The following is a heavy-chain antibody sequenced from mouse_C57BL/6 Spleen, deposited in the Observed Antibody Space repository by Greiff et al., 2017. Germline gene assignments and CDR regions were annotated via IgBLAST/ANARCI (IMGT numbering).Heavy chain of an antibody. D-gene: IGHD4-1*01. V-gene: IGHV1-42*01. J-gene: IGHJ2*01. CDR1: GYSFTGYY. CDR3: ARTDWVDY. Sequence: EVKLQESGPELVKPGASVKISCKASGYSFTGYYMNWVKQSPEKSLEWIGEINPSTGGTTYNQKFKAKATLTVDKSSSTAYMQLKSLTSEDSAVYYCARTDWVDYWGQGTTLTVSS. CDR2: INPSTGGT.